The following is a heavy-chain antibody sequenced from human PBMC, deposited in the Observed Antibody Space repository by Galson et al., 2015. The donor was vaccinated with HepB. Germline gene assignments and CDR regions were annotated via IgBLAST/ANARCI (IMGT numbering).Heavy chain of an antibody. CDR3: ARDGYNWVAFDS. CDR2: ISGTGYST. CDR1: GFTLNTYA. D-gene: IGHD1-1*01. J-gene: IGHJ4*02. Sequence: SLRLSCAASGFTLNTYAMNWVRQAPGKGLEWVSGISGTGYSTYYAASVNARFTISTHNSKNTMYLQMSSLRAEDTAIYYCARDGYNWVAFDSWGQGILVTVSS. V-gene: IGHV3-23*01.